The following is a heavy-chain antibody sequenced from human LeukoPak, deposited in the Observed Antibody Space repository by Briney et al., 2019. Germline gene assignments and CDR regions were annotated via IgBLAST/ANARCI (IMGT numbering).Heavy chain of an antibody. CDR1: GGSISSGSYY. CDR2: IYYSGST. CDR3: ASHSRYCSSTSCYAERNWFDP. V-gene: IGHV4-39*01. J-gene: IGHJ5*02. Sequence: PSETLSLTCTVSGGSISSGSYYWGWIRQPPGKGLEWIVSIYYSGSTYYNPSLKSRVTISVDTSKNQFSLKLSSVTAADTAVYYCASHSRYCSSTSCYAERNWFDPWGQGTLVTVSS. D-gene: IGHD2-2*01.